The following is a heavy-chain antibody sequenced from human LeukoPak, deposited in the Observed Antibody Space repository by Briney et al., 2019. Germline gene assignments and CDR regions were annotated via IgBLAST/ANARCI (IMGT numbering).Heavy chain of an antibody. CDR3: ARVGRYSYAHNS. D-gene: IGHD5-18*01. CDR1: GFTFRDYSDYW. CDR2: IKQDGSEK. V-gene: IGHV3-7*01. Sequence: GGSLRLSCAASGFTFRDYSDYWLSWVRQAPGKGLEWVANIKQDGSEKYYVDSVKGRFTISRDNAKNSLFLQMNSLRAEDTAVYYCARVGRYSYAHNSWGQGTLVTVSS. J-gene: IGHJ4*02.